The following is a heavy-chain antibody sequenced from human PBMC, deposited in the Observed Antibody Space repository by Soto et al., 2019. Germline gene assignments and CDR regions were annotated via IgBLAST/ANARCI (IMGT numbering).Heavy chain of an antibody. CDR2: ISYDGSNK. CDR3: ARGGGGSPLGMDV. Sequence: GGSLRLSCAASGFTFSSYAMHWVRQAPGKGLEWVAVISYDGSNKYYADSVKGRFTISRDNSKNTLYLQMNSLRAEDTAVYYCARGGGGSPLGMDVWGQGTTVTVSS. D-gene: IGHD2-15*01. J-gene: IGHJ6*02. CDR1: GFTFSSYA. V-gene: IGHV3-30-3*01.